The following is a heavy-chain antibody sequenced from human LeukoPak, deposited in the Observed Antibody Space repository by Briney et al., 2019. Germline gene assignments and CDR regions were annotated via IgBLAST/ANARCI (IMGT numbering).Heavy chain of an antibody. CDR1: GFTFSSYA. V-gene: IGHV3-30*04. CDR2: ISYDGSNK. D-gene: IGHD6-6*01. CDR3: ARGMGLVRYYYMDV. J-gene: IGHJ6*03. Sequence: GGSLRLSCAASGFTFSSYAMHWVRQAPGKGLEWVAVISYDGSNKYYADSVKGRFTISRDNSKNTLYLQMNSLRAEDTAVYYCARGMGLVRYYYMDVWGKGTTVTVSS.